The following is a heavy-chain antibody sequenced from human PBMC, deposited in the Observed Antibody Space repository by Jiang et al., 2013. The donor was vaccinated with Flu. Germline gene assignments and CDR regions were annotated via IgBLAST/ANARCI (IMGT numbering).Heavy chain of an antibody. CDR3: ARDPLYSSSSEAGFDY. CDR2: SGGST. Sequence: SGGSTSYAQKFQGRVTMTRDTSISTAYMELSRLRSDDTAVYYCARDPLYSSSSEAGFDYWGQGTLVTVSS. J-gene: IGHJ4*02. D-gene: IGHD6-6*01. V-gene: IGHV1-46*01.